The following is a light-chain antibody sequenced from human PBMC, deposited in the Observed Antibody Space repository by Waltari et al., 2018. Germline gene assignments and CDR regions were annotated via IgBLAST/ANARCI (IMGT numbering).Light chain of an antibody. Sequence: QSAPSQPASVSGSPGQSITLSCTGAISELGSIEYVSWYQQHPGRVPRLIIFDVTKRPSGVSSRFSGSKSANTASLTISGLQAEDEADYYRGSYTAGSALYVLGTGT. CDR3: GSYTAGSALYV. J-gene: IGLJ1*01. CDR1: ISELGSIEY. CDR2: DVT. V-gene: IGLV2-14*03.